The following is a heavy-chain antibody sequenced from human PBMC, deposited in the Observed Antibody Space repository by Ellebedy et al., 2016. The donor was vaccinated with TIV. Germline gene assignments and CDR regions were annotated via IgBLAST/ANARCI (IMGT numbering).Heavy chain of an antibody. CDR1: GGSISSGDYY. CDR3: ARGGEYCSSTSCYGVMDV. D-gene: IGHD2-2*01. Sequence: LRLSXTVSGGSISSGDYYWSWIRQPPGKGLEWIGYIYYSGSTYCNPSLKSRVTISVDTSKNQFSLKLSSVTAADTAVYYCARGGEYCSSTSCYGVMDVWGQGTTVTVSS. J-gene: IGHJ6*02. V-gene: IGHV4-30-4*01. CDR2: IYYSGST.